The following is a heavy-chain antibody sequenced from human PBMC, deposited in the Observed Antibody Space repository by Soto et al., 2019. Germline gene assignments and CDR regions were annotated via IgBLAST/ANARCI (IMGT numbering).Heavy chain of an antibody. CDR2: IIPIFGTA. CDR3: ACTLERHYDSSGYYNLYYYYGMDV. V-gene: IGHV1-69*01. CDR1: GGTFSSYA. J-gene: IGHJ6*02. D-gene: IGHD3-22*01. Sequence: QVQLVQSGAEVKKPGSSVKVSCKASGGTFSSYAISWVRQAPGQGLEWMGGIIPIFGTANYAQKFQGRVTITADESTSTAYMELSSLRSEDTAVYYCACTLERHYDSSGYYNLYYYYGMDVWGQGTTVTVSS.